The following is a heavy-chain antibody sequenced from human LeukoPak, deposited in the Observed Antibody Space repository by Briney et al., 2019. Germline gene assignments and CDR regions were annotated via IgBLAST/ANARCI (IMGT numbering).Heavy chain of an antibody. CDR2: IYSTGTT. Sequence: SETLSLTCSVSGDSISRGGYYWHWIRQHPEKGLEWIGYIYSTGTTYYNPSLTSRLTMSLDTSKNQFSLKVTSVTAADTAVYFCARDRPDTTSPTTVGRFDPWGQGTLVTVSS. J-gene: IGHJ5*02. V-gene: IGHV4-31*03. CDR3: ARDRPDTTSPTTVGRFDP. CDR1: GDSISRGGYY. D-gene: IGHD1-26*01.